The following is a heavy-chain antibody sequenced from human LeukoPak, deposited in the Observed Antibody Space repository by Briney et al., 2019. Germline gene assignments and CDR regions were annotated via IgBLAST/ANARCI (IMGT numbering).Heavy chain of an antibody. Sequence: GGSLRLSCAASGFTFSSYAMSWVRQAPGKGLEWVSAISGSGGDTYYADSVKGRFTISRDNSKNTLYLQVNSLRAEDTAVYYCAKGGKWDVTPFDYWGQGTLVTVSS. CDR1: GFTFSSYA. CDR2: ISGSGGDT. V-gene: IGHV3-23*01. CDR3: AKGGKWDVTPFDY. D-gene: IGHD1-26*01. J-gene: IGHJ4*02.